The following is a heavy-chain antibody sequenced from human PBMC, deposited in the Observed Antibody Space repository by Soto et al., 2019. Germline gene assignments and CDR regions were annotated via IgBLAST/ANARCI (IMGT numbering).Heavy chain of an antibody. CDR1: GDSVSSNSAA. J-gene: IGHJ4*02. CDR3: ARDRRYSSGWEFDY. CDR2: TYYRSKWYN. V-gene: IGHV6-1*01. Sequence: SQTLSLPCAISGDSVSSNSAAWNWIRQSPSRGLEWLGGTYYRSKWYNDYAVSVKSRITINPDTSKNQFSLQLNSVTPEDTAVYYCARDRRYSSGWEFDYWGQGTLVTVSS. D-gene: IGHD6-19*01.